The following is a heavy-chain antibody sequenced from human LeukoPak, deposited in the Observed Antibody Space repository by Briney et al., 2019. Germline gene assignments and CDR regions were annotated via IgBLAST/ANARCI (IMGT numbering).Heavy chain of an antibody. J-gene: IGHJ4*02. CDR1: GGTFSSYA. D-gene: IGHD4-23*01. CDR2: IIPIFGTA. V-gene: IGHV1-69*13. CDR3: ARGGSLRWPFDY. Sequence: SVKVSCKASGGTFSSYAISWVRQAPGQGLEWMGGIIPIFGTANYAQKLQGRVTITADESTSTAYMELSSLRSEDTAVYYCARGGSLRWPFDYWGQGTLVTVSS.